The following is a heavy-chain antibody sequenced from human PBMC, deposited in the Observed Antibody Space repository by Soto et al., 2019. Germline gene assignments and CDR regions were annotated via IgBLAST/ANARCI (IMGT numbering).Heavy chain of an antibody. Sequence: QVQLEQWGAGLLKPSETLSLTCAVYGGSFSGYYWCWIRQPPGEGLEGIGEINHSGSTTYNPSLHSRVTIPVDTSKNQFSLNLYSVTAADTAVYYCARGRWLRQSFDYWGQGTLVTVSS. CDR2: INHSGST. CDR1: GGSFSGYY. V-gene: IGHV4-34*02. D-gene: IGHD5-12*01. J-gene: IGHJ4*02. CDR3: ARGRWLRQSFDY.